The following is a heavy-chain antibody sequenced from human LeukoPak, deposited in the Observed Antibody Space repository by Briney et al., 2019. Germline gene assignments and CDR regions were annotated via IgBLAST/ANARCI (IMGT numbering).Heavy chain of an antibody. V-gene: IGHV3-30*02. Sequence: GGSLRLSCAVSGFMFRKHGMHWVRQAPGKGLEWVAFIRHDESQKYYADSVKGRFTISRDNSKNTLSLQMNSLRADDTALYFCAKFSYGDYVAWGQGTFVAVSS. D-gene: IGHD4-17*01. CDR2: IRHDESQK. CDR1: GFMFRKHG. CDR3: AKFSYGDYVA. J-gene: IGHJ5*02.